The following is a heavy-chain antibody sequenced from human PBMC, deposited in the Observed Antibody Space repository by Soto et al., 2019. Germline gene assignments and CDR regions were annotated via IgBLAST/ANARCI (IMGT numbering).Heavy chain of an antibody. CDR3: AKLNNTSHIVVVPAAILFDY. D-gene: IGHD2-2*01. CDR1: GYTFTSYG. Sequence: ASVKVSCKASGYTFTSYGISWVRQAPGQGLEWMGWISAYNGNTNYAQKLQGRVTMTTDTSTSTAYMELRSLRSDDTAVYYCAKLNNTSHIVVVPAAILFDYWGQGTLVTVSS. J-gene: IGHJ4*02. V-gene: IGHV1-18*01. CDR2: ISAYNGNT.